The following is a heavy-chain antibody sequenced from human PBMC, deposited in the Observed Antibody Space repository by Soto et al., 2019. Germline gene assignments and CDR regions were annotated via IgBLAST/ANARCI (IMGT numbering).Heavy chain of an antibody. CDR2: ISHSGRT. V-gene: IGHV4-34*01. CDR3: ARKRGSTWYYFAS. D-gene: IGHD6-13*01. CDR1: GGSFTGYY. J-gene: IGHJ4*02. Sequence: SETLCLTCAGNGGSFTGYYGAWIRQSPGKGLEWIGEISHSGRTNYNPSLKSRVTISVDTSKNQFSLKVSSVTAADTGMYYCARKRGSTWYYFASWGQGTVVT.